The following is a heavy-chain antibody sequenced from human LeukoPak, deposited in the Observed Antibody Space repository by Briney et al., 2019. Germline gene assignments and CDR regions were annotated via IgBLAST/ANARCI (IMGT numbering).Heavy chain of an antibody. D-gene: IGHD3-10*01. CDR1: GFTFSNYA. V-gene: IGHV3-23*01. J-gene: IGHJ4*02. Sequence: GGSLRLSCAASGFTFSNYAMNWVRQAPGKGLEWVSAINGGGGSTYYADSVKGRFTISRDNSKSTLYIQMNSLRAEDTAVYYCARAKPKNMVRGLIMRRESRYYFDYWGQGTLVTVSS. CDR3: ARAKPKNMVRGLIMRRESRYYFDY. CDR2: INGGGGST.